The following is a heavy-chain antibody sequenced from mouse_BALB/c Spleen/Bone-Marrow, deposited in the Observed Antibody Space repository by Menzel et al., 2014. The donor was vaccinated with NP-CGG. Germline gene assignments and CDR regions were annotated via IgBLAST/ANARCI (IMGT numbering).Heavy chain of an antibody. CDR1: GFNIKDTY. V-gene: IGHV14-3*02. Sequence: EVKLMESGAELVKPGASVKLSCTASGFNIKDTYMHWVKQRPEQGLEWIGRIDPANGNTKYDPKFQGKATITADTSSNTAYLQLSSLTAEDTAVYYGANYDYGWYFGVWGAGTTVTVSS. D-gene: IGHD2-4*01. CDR3: ANYDYGWYFGV. CDR2: IDPANGNT. J-gene: IGHJ1*01.